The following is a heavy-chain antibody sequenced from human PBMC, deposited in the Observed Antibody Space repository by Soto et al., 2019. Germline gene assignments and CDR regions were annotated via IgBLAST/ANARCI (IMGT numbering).Heavy chain of an antibody. CDR2: IIAYNGNT. Sequence: QVQLVQSGAEVKKPGASVKVSCKASGYTFTSYGMSWVRQAPGQGLEWMGWIIAYNGNTKSPQKLQGRVTMTTDTPTSTVYMELRSLRSDDTAVYYCARDLAVGLVDYWGQGTLVTVSS. V-gene: IGHV1-18*01. D-gene: IGHD6-19*01. J-gene: IGHJ4*02. CDR3: ARDLAVGLVDY. CDR1: GYTFTSYG.